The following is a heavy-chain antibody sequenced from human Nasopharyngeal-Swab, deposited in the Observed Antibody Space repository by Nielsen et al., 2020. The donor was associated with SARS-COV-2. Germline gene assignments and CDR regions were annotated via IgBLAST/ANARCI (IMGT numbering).Heavy chain of an antibody. Sequence: SATLSLTCTVSGGSISSYSWSCIPQPPGKGLAWIGYIYYSGSTNYNPSLKSRVTISVDTSKNQFSLKLSSVTAADTAVYYCASGNCSSTSCTSQKYYYYYYMDVWGKGTTVTVSS. CDR1: GGSISSYS. J-gene: IGHJ6*03. D-gene: IGHD2-2*01. CDR3: ASGNCSSTSCTSQKYYYYYYMDV. CDR2: IYYSGST. V-gene: IGHV4-59*08.